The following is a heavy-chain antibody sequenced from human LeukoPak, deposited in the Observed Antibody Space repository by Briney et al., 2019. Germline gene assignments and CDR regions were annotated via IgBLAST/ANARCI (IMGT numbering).Heavy chain of an antibody. CDR1: GFTFSSYA. D-gene: IGHD1-26*01. J-gene: IGHJ4*02. CDR2: ISSSSSYI. V-gene: IGHV3-21*01. CDR3: LGDLQWELL. Sequence: GGSLRLSCAASGFTFSSYAMSWVRQAPGKGLEWVSSISSSSSYITYADSVKGRFTISRDNAENSVYLQMNSLRAEDTAVYYCLGDLQWELLWGQGTLVTVSS.